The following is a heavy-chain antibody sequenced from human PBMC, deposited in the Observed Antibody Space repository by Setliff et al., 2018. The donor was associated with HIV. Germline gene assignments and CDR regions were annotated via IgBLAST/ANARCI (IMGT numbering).Heavy chain of an antibody. J-gene: IGHJ4*02. D-gene: IGHD3-10*01. CDR3: ARGGYHGFGSYGDY. V-gene: IGHV1-2*06. CDR2: INPDNSLT. CDR1: GYKFTGHY. Sequence: ASVKVSCKASGYKFTGHYVHWVRQAPGQGLQWMGRINPDNSLTTYAEYFEGRVTLTRDTSTSTVYMELRSLRSEDTAVYYCARGGYHGFGSYGDYWGQGTLVTVSS.